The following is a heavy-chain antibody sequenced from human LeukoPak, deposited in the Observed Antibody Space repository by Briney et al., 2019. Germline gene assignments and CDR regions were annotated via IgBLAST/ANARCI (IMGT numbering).Heavy chain of an antibody. V-gene: IGHV3-23*01. CDR1: GFSFSTYA. J-gene: IGHJ4*02. Sequence: GSLRLSCAASGFSFSTYAMGWVRQAPGKGLEWVSSISGTGDSTYYADAVKGRFTISRDNSKNTLYLQMNSLRAEDTAVYYCVEDVVVIVAAKPGIWGQGTLVTVSS. CDR2: ISGTGDST. CDR3: VEDVVVIVAAKPGI. D-gene: IGHD2-15*01.